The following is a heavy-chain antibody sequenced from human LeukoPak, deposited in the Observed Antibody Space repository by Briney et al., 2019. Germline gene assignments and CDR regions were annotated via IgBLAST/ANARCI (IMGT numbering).Heavy chain of an antibody. CDR2: IYYSGST. CDR1: GGSISRSSYY. Sequence: PSETLSLTCTVSGGSISRSSYYWGWIRQPPGKGLEWIGSIYYSGSTYYNPSLKSRVTISVDTSKNQFSLKLSSVTAADTAVYYCARLNIAAAGSYYFDYWGQGTLVTVSS. J-gene: IGHJ4*02. CDR3: ARLNIAAAGSYYFDY. V-gene: IGHV4-39*01. D-gene: IGHD6-13*01.